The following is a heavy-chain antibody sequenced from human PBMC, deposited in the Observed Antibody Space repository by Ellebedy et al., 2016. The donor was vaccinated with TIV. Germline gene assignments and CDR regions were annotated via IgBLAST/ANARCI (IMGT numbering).Heavy chain of an antibody. J-gene: IGHJ6*02. CDR3: ARGGYCSGGSCYVGAEGMDV. Sequence: SETLSLXXTVSGGSISSYYWSWIRQPAGKGLEWIGRIYTSGSTNYNPSLKSRVTMSVDTSKNQFSLKLSSVTAADTAVYYCARGGYCSGGSCYVGAEGMDVWGQGTTVTVSS. D-gene: IGHD2-15*01. CDR1: GGSISSYY. V-gene: IGHV4-4*07. CDR2: IYTSGST.